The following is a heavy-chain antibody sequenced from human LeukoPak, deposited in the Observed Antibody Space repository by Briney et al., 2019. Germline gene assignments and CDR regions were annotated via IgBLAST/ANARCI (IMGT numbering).Heavy chain of an antibody. J-gene: IGHJ4*02. D-gene: IGHD5-12*01. CDR3: ARSHSGLPLYYLDY. CDR1: GFTFSSYA. CDR2: ISGSGGTT. Sequence: PGGSLRLSCAVSGFTFSSYAMSWVRQAPGKGLERVSAISGSGGTTYYTDSVKGRFIVSKDISKNTLYLLLNSLRAEDTAVYYCARSHSGLPLYYLDYWGQGTLVTVSS. V-gene: IGHV3-23*01.